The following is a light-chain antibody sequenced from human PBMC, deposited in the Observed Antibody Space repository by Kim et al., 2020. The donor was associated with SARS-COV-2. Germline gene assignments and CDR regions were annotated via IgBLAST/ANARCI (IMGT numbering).Light chain of an antibody. CDR3: SSRDSSGDHVV. V-gene: IGLV3-19*01. Sequence: LGQTVRITCQGDSLRSYYATWYQQKPRQAPVLVIYGKNNRPSGIPDRFSGSSSGNTASLTITGAQAEDEADYYCSSRDSSGDHVVFGGGTQLTVL. J-gene: IGLJ2*01. CDR1: SLRSYY. CDR2: GKN.